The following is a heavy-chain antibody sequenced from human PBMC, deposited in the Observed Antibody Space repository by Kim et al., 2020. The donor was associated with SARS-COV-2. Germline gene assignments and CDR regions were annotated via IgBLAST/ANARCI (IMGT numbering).Heavy chain of an antibody. CDR2: ISAYNGNT. Sequence: ASVKVSCKASGYTFTSYGISWVRQAPGQGLEWMGWISAYNGNTYYAQKLQGRVTMTTDTSTSTAYMELRSLRSDDTAVYYCARAGVVRGVITNYYYYYGMDVWGQGTTVTVSS. J-gene: IGHJ6*02. D-gene: IGHD3-10*01. CDR3: ARAGVVRGVITNYYYYYGMDV. V-gene: IGHV1-18*01. CDR1: GYTFTSYG.